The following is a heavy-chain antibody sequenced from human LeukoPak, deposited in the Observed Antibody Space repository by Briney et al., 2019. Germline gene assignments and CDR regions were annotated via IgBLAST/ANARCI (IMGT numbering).Heavy chain of an antibody. CDR1: GFTFSSYA. Sequence: HTGGSLRLSCAASGFTFSSYAMSWVRQAPGKGLEWVSAISGSGGSTYYADSVKGRFTISRDNSKNTLYLQMNSLRAEDTAVYYCAKDVGYNWNFEIAFDIWGQGTMVTVSS. CDR3: AKDVGYNWNFEIAFDI. CDR2: ISGSGGST. D-gene: IGHD1-7*01. J-gene: IGHJ3*02. V-gene: IGHV3-23*01.